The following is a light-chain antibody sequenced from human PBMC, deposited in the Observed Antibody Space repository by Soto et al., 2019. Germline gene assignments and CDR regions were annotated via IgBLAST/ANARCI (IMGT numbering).Light chain of an antibody. Sequence: DIQMTQSPSTLSASVGYTVTIACRASQSVDTWLAWHQQKPGRAPKLLISKASILESGVPSRFSGSGSGTDFTLTINGLQPDDFAIYYCQQYISYRAFGQGTKVDI. CDR3: QQYISYRA. J-gene: IGKJ1*01. CDR2: KAS. V-gene: IGKV1-5*03. CDR1: QSVDTW.